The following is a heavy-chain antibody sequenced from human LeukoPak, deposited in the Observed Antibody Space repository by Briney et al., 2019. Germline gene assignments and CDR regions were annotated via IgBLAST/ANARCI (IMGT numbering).Heavy chain of an antibody. Sequence: GGSLRLSCAASGFTFSSYTMSWVRQAPGKGLEWVANIKQDGSEKYYVDSVKGRFTISRDNAKNSLYLQMNSLRAGDTAMYYCARDGNWGQGTLVTVSS. CDR3: ARDGN. J-gene: IGHJ4*02. CDR2: IKQDGSEK. CDR1: GFTFSSYT. V-gene: IGHV3-7*01.